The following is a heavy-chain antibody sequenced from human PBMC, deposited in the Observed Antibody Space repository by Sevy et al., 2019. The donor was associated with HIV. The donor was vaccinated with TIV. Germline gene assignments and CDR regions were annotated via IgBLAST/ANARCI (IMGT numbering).Heavy chain of an antibody. V-gene: IGHV1-2*02. CDR2: INPNSGGT. D-gene: IGHD6-19*01. CDR1: GYTFTGYY. Sequence: ASVKVSCKASGYTFTGYYMHWVRQAPGQGLEWMGWINPNSGGTNYAQKFQGRVTMTRDTSISTAYMELSRLRSDDTAVYYCARGTSVGGRGGLAVAGHTDYWGQGTLVTVSS. CDR3: ARGTSVGGRGGLAVAGHTDY. J-gene: IGHJ4*02.